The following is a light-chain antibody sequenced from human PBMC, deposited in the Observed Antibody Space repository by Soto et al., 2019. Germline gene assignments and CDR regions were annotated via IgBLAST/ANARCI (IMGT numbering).Light chain of an antibody. CDR3: QQYNNWPAIT. Sequence: EVGMTQSPATPSLSPGERATLSCRASQSVSSNLAWYQQKPGQAPRLLIYGASTRATGIPARFSGSGSGTEFTLTISSLQSEDFAVYHCQQYNNWPAITFGQGTRLEIK. V-gene: IGKV3D-15*01. J-gene: IGKJ5*01. CDR1: QSVSSN. CDR2: GAS.